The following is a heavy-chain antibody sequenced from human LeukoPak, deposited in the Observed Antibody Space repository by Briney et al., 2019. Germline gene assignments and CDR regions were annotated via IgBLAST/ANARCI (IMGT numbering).Heavy chain of an antibody. Sequence: SETLSLTCTVSGGSISSYYWSWIRQPPGQGLEWIGYIYYSGSTNYNPSLKSRVTISVDTSKNQFSLKLSSVTAADTAVSYCARLRSGIFDYWGQGTLVTVSS. J-gene: IGHJ4*02. CDR3: ARLRSGIFDY. V-gene: IGHV4-59*01. CDR2: IYYSGST. CDR1: GGSISSYY. D-gene: IGHD3-3*01.